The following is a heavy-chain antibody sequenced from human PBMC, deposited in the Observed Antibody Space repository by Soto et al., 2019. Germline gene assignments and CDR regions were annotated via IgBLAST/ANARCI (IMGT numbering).Heavy chain of an antibody. CDR3: AVIAAPSPYYYYGMDV. V-gene: IGHV1-69*06. CDR2: IIPIFGTA. J-gene: IGHJ6*02. Sequence: ASVKGSCKTSGGTCNSYALSWVRQVTGQGLELMGGIIPIFGTANYAQKFQGRVTITADKSTSTAYMELSSLRSEDTAVYYCAVIAAPSPYYYYGMDVWGQGTTVTVSS. CDR1: GGTCNSYA. D-gene: IGHD6-13*01.